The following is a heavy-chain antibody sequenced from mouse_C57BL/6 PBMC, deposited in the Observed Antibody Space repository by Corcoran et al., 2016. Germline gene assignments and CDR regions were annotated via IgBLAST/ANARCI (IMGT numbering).Heavy chain of an antibody. D-gene: IGHD2-5*01. CDR3: ARYYSNYYYAMDY. CDR1: GYTFTDYY. V-gene: IGHV1-76*01. CDR2: IYPGSGNT. J-gene: IGHJ4*01. Sequence: QVQLKQSGAELVRPGASVKLSCKASGYTFTDYYINWVKQRPGQGLERIARIYPGSGNTYYNEKFKGKATLTAEKSSSTAYMQLSSLTSEDSAVYFCARYYSNYYYAMDYWGQGTSVTVSS.